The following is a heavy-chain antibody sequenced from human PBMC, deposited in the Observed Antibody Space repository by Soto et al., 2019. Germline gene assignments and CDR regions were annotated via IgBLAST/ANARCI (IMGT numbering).Heavy chain of an antibody. CDR1: GVSIGSHY. V-gene: IGHV4-59*11. J-gene: IGHJ2*01. CDR3: ARMGPLYATTYWFFDL. CDR2: VYSSGGT. Sequence: AETLSLTCNVSGVSIGSHYWTWIRQPPGKGLEWIGYVYSSGGTNYNPSLKSRVILSVGTSKNQFSLKMNYVTAADTAVYYCARMGPLYATTYWFFDLWGRGTLVTVSS. D-gene: IGHD2-8*01.